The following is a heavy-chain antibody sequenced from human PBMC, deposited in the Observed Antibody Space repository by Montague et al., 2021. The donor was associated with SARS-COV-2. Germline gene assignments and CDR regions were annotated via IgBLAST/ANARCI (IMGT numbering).Heavy chain of an antibody. V-gene: IGHV4-59*01. D-gene: IGHD2-2*01. CDR3: ARLGLCSNSSCHPDY. CDR2: IHYKGTT. CDR1: GGSISSFH. J-gene: IGHJ4*02. Sequence: SETLSLTCTVSGGSISSFHWSWFRQPPGGGLEWIGYIHYKGTTSYNPSLGCPITISIDTSRTQFSLNLRSVTAADTAVYYCARLGLCSNSSCHPDYWGQGTLVTVSS.